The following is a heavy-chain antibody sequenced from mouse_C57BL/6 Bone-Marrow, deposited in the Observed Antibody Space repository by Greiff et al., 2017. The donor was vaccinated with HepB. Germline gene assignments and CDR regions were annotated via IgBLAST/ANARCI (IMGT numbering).Heavy chain of an antibody. CDR1: GYTFTSYW. CDR2: IDPNSGGT. J-gene: IGHJ4*01. D-gene: IGHD2-4*01. CDR3: ATYDYDEDYYAMDY. V-gene: IGHV1-72*01. Sequence: QVQLQQSGAELVKPGASVKLSCKASGYTFTSYWMHWVKQRPGRGLEWIGRIDPNSGGTKYNEKFKSKATLTVDKPSSTAYMQLSSLTSEDSAVYYCATYDYDEDYYAMDYWGQGTSVTVSS.